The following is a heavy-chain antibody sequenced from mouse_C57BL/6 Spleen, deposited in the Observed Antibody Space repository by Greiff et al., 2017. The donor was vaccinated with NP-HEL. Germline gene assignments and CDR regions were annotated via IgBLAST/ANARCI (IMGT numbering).Heavy chain of an antibody. Sequence: EVKLMESGGGLVKPGGSLKLSCAASGFTFSDYGMHWVRQAPEKGLEWVAYISSGSSTIYYADTVKGRFTISRDNAKNTLFLQMTSLRSEDTAMYYCARNFITTGIYFDYWGQSTTLTVSS. CDR2: ISSGSSTI. CDR1: GFTFSDYG. V-gene: IGHV5-17*01. CDR3: ARNFITTGIYFDY. D-gene: IGHD1-1*01. J-gene: IGHJ2*01.